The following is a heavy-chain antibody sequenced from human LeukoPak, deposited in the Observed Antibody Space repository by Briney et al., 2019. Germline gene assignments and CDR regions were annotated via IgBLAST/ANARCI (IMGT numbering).Heavy chain of an antibody. D-gene: IGHD1-14*01. CDR2: IYPGVSDT. CDR1: GYSFTGYW. J-gene: IGHJ4*02. Sequence: GESLKISCKGSGYSFTGYWIGWVRQMPGKGLEYMGIIYPGVSDTRYSPSFQAQVTISADKSISTAYLQWSSLKASDTAMYYCARHTGRYFDYWGQGTLVTVSS. CDR3: ARHTGRYFDY. V-gene: IGHV5-51*01.